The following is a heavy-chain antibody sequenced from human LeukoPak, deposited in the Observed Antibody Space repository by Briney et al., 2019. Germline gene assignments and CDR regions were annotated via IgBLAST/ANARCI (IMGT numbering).Heavy chain of an antibody. CDR3: ASDLGGTLTTSFFDS. CDR1: GFTFSGYW. D-gene: IGHD4-4*01. J-gene: IGHJ4*02. CDR2: IKQDGSVK. Sequence: GGSLRLSCAASGFTFSGYWMSWVRQAPGKGLQWVANIKQDGSVKYYVDSVKGRFTISRDNAKNSLYLQMSSLRAEDTAVYYCASDLGGTLTTSFFDSWGQGTLVTVSS. V-gene: IGHV3-7*01.